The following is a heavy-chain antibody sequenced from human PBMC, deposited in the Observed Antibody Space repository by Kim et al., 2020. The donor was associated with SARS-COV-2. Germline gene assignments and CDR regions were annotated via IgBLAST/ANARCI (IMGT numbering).Heavy chain of an antibody. V-gene: IGHV3-15*05. D-gene: IGHD4-4*01. CDR2: TT. Sequence: TTDYAAPGKGRLTISRDASENTLYLQMTSLKTEDTAVYYCTTLTTVGVDFWGQGTLVTVSS. J-gene: IGHJ4*02. CDR3: TTLTTVGVDF.